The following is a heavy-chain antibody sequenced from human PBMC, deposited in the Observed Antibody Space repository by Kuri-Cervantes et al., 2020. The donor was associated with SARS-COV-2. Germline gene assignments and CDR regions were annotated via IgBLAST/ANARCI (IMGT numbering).Heavy chain of an antibody. V-gene: IGHV4-39*07. CDR1: GGSISSGDYY. CDR2: INHSGST. J-gene: IGHJ3*02. CDR3: AGGRRLPRLGIPGGAFDI. D-gene: IGHD7-27*01. Sequence: SETLSLTCTVSGGSISSGDYYWSWIRQPPGKGLEWIGEINHSGSTNYNPSLKSRVTISVDTSKNQFSLKLSSVTAADTAVYYCAGGRRLPRLGIPGGAFDIWGQGTMVTVSS.